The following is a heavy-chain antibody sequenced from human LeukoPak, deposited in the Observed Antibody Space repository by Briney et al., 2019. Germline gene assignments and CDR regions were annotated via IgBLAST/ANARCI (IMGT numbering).Heavy chain of an antibody. J-gene: IGHJ6*04. CDR2: IRYDGSNK. CDR1: GFTLSSYG. CDR3: AKDLNYDFWSGYAQMDV. Sequence: PGGSLRLSCAASGFTLSSYGMHWVRQAPGKGLEWVAFIRYDGSNKYYADSVKGRFTISRDNSKNTLYLQMNSLRAEDTAVYYCAKDLNYDFWSGYAQMDVWGKGTTVTVSS. V-gene: IGHV3-30*02. D-gene: IGHD3-3*01.